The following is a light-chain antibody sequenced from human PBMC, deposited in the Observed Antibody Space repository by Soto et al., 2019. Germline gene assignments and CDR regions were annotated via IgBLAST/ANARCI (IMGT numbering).Light chain of an antibody. Sequence: EIVLTQSPGTLSLSPGERATLSCRASQSVGSTYLAWYQQKPGQAPRLLIYAASSRATGVPERFSGGGSGTDFTLTISRLEPEDFAVYYCQQYGSSPPNTFGQGTRLEIK. J-gene: IGKJ5*01. CDR3: QQYGSSPPNT. V-gene: IGKV3-20*01. CDR2: AAS. CDR1: QSVGSTY.